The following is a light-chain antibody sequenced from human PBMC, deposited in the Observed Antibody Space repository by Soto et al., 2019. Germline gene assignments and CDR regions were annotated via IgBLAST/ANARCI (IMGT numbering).Light chain of an antibody. CDR1: QSVSNNY. V-gene: IGKV3D-20*02. CDR3: QQRSNWPIT. J-gene: IGKJ5*01. CDR2: GAS. Sequence: VLTQSPGTLSLSPCVGAALSWRASQSVSNNYLAWYQQKPGQAPRLLIYGASTRATGIPDRFSGSGSGTDFTLTISRLEPEDFAVYYCQQRSNWPITFGQGTRLEIK.